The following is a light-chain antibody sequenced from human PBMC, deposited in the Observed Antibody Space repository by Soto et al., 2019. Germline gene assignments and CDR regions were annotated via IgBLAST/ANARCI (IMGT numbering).Light chain of an antibody. V-gene: IGKV3-11*01. Sequence: EIVLTQSPATLSLSPGERAALSCRASQGVGRFLAWYQQKPDQVPRLLIYDASNRATGIPAKFSGSGSGTDFTLAINNLEPEDFAVYYCQQRGGWPLTFGGGTKVELK. J-gene: IGKJ4*01. CDR2: DAS. CDR1: QGVGRF. CDR3: QQRGGWPLT.